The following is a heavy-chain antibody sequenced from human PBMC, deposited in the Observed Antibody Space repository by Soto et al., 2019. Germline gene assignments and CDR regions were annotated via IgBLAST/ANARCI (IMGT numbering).Heavy chain of an antibody. Sequence: QVPLVQSGAEVKNPGASVADSCRASGYTFTSYYIHWVRQAPGQGLEWMARINPNGGSTNYAQRFQGRVTVTRDTSTSIVYIELSSLRSEDTAVYYCSSDLGSGDYWGQGTPVTVSS. CDR3: SSDLGSGDY. V-gene: IGHV1-46*03. CDR2: INPNGGST. CDR1: GYTFTSYY. J-gene: IGHJ4*02. D-gene: IGHD3-10*01.